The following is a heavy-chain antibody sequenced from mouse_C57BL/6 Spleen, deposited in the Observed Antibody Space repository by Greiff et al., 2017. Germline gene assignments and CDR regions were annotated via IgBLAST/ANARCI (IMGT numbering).Heavy chain of an antibody. D-gene: IGHD1-1*01. V-gene: IGHV1-55*01. CDR2: IYPGSGST. Sequence: QVHVKQPGAELVKPGASVKMSCKASGYTFTSYWITWVKQRPGQGLEWIGDIYPGSGSTNYNEKFKSKATLTVDTSSSTAYMQLSSLTSEDSAVYYCARDSSHYYGSPNYFDYWGQGTTLTVSS. J-gene: IGHJ2*01. CDR3: ARDSSHYYGSPNYFDY. CDR1: GYTFTSYW.